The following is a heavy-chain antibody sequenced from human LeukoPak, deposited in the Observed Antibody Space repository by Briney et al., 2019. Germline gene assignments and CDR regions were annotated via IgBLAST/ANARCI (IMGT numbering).Heavy chain of an antibody. D-gene: IGHD3-10*01. CDR3: AKSRGSYYNWFDP. CDR1: GFTFSSYS. CDR2: ISSSGGKT. J-gene: IGHJ5*02. Sequence: GGSLRLSCAASGFTFSSYSMNWVRQAPGKGLEWVSVISSSGGKTYYADSVKGRFTISRDNAKNTLNMKMDSLRAEDTAVYYCAKSRGSYYNWFDPWGQGTLVTVSS. V-gene: IGHV3-23*01.